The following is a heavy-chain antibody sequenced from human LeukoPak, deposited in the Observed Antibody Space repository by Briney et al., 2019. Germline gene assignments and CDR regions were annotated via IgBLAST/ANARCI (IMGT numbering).Heavy chain of an antibody. Sequence: PGGSLRLSCAASGYTFTSYGISWVRQAPGQGLEWMGWISAYNGNTNYAQKLQGRVTMTTDTSTSTAYMELRSLRSDDTAVYYCARDVQLIRYFDWLSYPVAVGAFDIWGQGTMVTVSS. CDR1: GYTFTSYG. CDR2: ISAYNGNT. CDR3: ARDVQLIRYFDWLSYPVAVGAFDI. D-gene: IGHD3-9*01. V-gene: IGHV1-18*01. J-gene: IGHJ3*02.